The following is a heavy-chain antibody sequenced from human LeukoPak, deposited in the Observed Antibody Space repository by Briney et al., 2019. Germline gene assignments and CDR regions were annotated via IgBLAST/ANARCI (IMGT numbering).Heavy chain of an antibody. V-gene: IGHV4-39*01. D-gene: IGHD1-14*01. CDR2: IYYSGST. CDR3: ARQQDRAWYYYYGMDV. J-gene: IGHJ6*02. Sequence: PSETLSLTCTVSGGSISSSSYYWGWIRQPPGKGLEWIGSIYYSGSTYYNPSLKSRVTISVDTSKNQFSLKLSSVTAADTAVYYCARQQDRAWYYYYGMDVWGQGTTVTVSS. CDR1: GGSISSSSYY.